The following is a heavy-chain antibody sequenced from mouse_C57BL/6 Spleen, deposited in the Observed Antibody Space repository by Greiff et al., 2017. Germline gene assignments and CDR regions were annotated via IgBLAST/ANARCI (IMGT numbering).Heavy chain of an antibody. CDR1: GFNIKDYY. V-gene: IGHV14-2*01. CDR3: AVYDRFAWFAY. J-gene: IGHJ3*01. Sequence: EVKLMESGAELVKPGASVKLSCTASGFNIKDYYMHWVKQRPEQGLEWIGRIDPEDGETKYAPKFKGKATITADTSSNTAYLQLSSLTSEDTAVYYCAVYDRFAWFAYWGQGTLVTVSA. CDR2: IDPEDGET. D-gene: IGHD2-3*01.